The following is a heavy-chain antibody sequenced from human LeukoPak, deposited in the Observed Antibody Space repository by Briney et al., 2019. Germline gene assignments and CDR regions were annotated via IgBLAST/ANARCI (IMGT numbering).Heavy chain of an antibody. D-gene: IGHD1-26*01. J-gene: IGHJ4*02. V-gene: IGHV3-64*01. Sequence: GGSLRLSCAASGFTFSSYAMHWVRQAPGKGLEYVSAISSNGGSTYYANSVKGGFTISRDNSKNTLYLQMGSLRAEDMAVYYCARDGGVGATKVLDYWGQGTLVTVSS. CDR2: ISSNGGST. CDR3: ARDGGVGATKVLDY. CDR1: GFTFSSYA.